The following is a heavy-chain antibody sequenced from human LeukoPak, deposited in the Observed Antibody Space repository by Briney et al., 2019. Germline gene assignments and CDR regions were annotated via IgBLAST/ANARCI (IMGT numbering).Heavy chain of an antibody. Sequence: ASVKVSCKASGYTFTTYYVHWVRQAPGQGLEWMGIINPSGGSTTYAQKFRGRLTMTRDMSTSTVYMELSSLRSEDTAVYYCARALDAPYYYVFDPWGQGTLVTVSS. CDR3: ARALDAPYYYVFDP. CDR1: GYTFTTYY. CDR2: INPSGGST. J-gene: IGHJ5*02. V-gene: IGHV1-46*01. D-gene: IGHD3-10*02.